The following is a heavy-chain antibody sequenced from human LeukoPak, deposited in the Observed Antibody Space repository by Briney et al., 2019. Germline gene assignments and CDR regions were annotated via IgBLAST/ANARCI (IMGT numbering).Heavy chain of an antibody. Sequence: GGSLRLPCAASGFTFSGYSMNWVRQASGKGLEWVGRIRSKTNNYATAYAASVKGRFTISRDDSKNTAYLQMNSLKTEDTAMYYCTTYCGGDCYGGTWGQGTLVTVSS. CDR3: TTYCGGDCYGGT. J-gene: IGHJ5*02. D-gene: IGHD2-21*02. CDR2: IRSKTNNYAT. V-gene: IGHV3-73*01. CDR1: GFTFSGYS.